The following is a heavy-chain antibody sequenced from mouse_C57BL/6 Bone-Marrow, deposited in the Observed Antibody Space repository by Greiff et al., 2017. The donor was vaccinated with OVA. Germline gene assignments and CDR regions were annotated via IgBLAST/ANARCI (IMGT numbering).Heavy chain of an antibody. CDR3: ARPELFFDY. J-gene: IGHJ2*01. V-gene: IGHV5-6*01. Sequence: EVKVVESGGDLVKPGGSLKLSCAASGFTFSSYGMSWVRLTPDKRLEWVATISSGGSYTYYPDSVKGRFTISRDNAKNTLYLQMSSLKSEDTAMYYCARPELFFDYWGQGTTLTVSS. CDR1: GFTFSSYG. CDR2: ISSGGSYT.